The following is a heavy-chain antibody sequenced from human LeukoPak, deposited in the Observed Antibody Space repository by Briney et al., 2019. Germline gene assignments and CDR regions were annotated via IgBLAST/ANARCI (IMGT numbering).Heavy chain of an antibody. CDR3: AKNPMKFRIAVGLDY. V-gene: IGHV3-23*01. J-gene: IGHJ4*02. Sequence: GGSLRLSCAASGFTFSSYGMHWVRQAPGKGLEWVSAISGSGGSTYYADSVKGRFTISRDNSKNTLYLQMNSLRAEDTAVYYCAKNPMKFRIAVGLDYWGQGTLVTVSS. CDR1: GFTFSSYG. CDR2: ISGSGGST. D-gene: IGHD6-19*01.